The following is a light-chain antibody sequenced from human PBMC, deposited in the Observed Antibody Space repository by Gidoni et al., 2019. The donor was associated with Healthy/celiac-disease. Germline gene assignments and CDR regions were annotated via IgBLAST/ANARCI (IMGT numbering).Light chain of an antibody. CDR1: QSVSSSY. V-gene: IGKV3-20*01. CDR2: GAS. J-gene: IGKJ2*02. CDR3: QQYGSSPPCT. Sequence: IVLTQSPRTLSLSPGERATLSCRASQSVSSSYLAWYQQKPGQAPRLLIYGASSRATGIPDRCSGSGSGTDFTLTISRLEPEDFAVYYCQQYGSSPPCTFGQGTKLEIK.